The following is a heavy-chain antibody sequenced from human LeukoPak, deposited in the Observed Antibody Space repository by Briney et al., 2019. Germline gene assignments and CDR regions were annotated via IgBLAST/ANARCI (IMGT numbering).Heavy chain of an antibody. D-gene: IGHD1-26*01. V-gene: IGHV3-9*01. CDR1: GFTFDDYA. CDR3: AKDIGASWGMGATHFDY. Sequence: PGRSLRLSCAASGFTFDDYAMHWVRQAPGKGLEWVSGISWNSGSIGYADSVKGRFTISRDNAKNSLYLQMNSLRAEDTALYYCAKDIGASWGMGATHFDYWGQGTLVTVSS. J-gene: IGHJ4*02. CDR2: ISWNSGSI.